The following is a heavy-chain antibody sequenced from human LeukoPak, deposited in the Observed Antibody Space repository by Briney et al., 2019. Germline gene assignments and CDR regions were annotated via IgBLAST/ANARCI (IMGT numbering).Heavy chain of an antibody. CDR1: GGSISSYH. D-gene: IGHD3-3*01. V-gene: IGHV4-59*08. CDR2: IYNSGST. Sequence: SETLSLTCTVSGGSISSYHWSWVRQPPGKGLEWIGYIYNSGSTKYNPSLKSRVTTSVDTSKNQFSLKLSSVTAADTAVYYCARHRRVFGVGTHGFDIWGQGTMVTVSS. J-gene: IGHJ3*02. CDR3: ARHRRVFGVGTHGFDI.